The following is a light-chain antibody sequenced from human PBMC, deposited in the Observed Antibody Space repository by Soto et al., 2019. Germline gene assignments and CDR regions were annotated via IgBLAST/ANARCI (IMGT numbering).Light chain of an antibody. J-gene: IGKJ1*01. CDR1: QSIGNS. V-gene: IGKV3-11*01. CDR3: QQRSSWPWT. CDR2: DAL. Sequence: EIVLTQSPATLSFSPGERAILSCRASQSIGNSLAWYQQKPGQAPRLLIYDALNRATGIPARFSGSWSGTDFTLPISSLEPEDFVVYYCQQRSSWPWTFGQGTKVE.